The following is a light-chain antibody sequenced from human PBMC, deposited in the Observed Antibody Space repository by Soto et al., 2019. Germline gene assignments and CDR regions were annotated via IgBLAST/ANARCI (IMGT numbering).Light chain of an antibody. V-gene: IGLV1-40*01. CDR2: GNS. Sequence: QSVLTQPPSVSGTPGQRVTISVTGSSANIWAGYDVHWYQQLPGTAPKLLIYGNSNRPSGVPDRVSGSKSGTSASLAITGLQAEDEADYYCQSYDSSLTLVFGGGTQLTVL. J-gene: IGLJ2*01. CDR1: SANIWAGYD. CDR3: QSYDSSLTLV.